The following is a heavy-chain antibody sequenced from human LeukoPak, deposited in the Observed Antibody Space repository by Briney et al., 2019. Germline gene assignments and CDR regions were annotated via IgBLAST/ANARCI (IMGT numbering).Heavy chain of an antibody. J-gene: IGHJ4*02. D-gene: IGHD2-2*01. CDR2: MNPNSGHT. Sequence: ASVKVSCKASGYTFSSYDINWVRQATGQGLEWMGWMNPNSGHTDYAQKFQGRVTMTRNTSISTAYMEVSSLGSEDTAVYYCARRYCSSTSCHYFDYWGQGTLATVSS. V-gene: IGHV1-8*01. CDR1: GYTFSSYD. CDR3: ARRYCSSTSCHYFDY.